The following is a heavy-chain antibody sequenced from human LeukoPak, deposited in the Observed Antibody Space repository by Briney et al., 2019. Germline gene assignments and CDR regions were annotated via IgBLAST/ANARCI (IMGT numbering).Heavy chain of an antibody. V-gene: IGHV4-34*01. CDR2: INHSGST. CDR1: GGSFSGYY. D-gene: IGHD3-10*01. CDR3: ARGSVYGSGRWNWFDP. Sequence: SETLSLTCAVYGGSFSGYYWSCIRQPPGKGLEWSGEINHSGSTNYNPSLKSRVTISVDTSKNQFSLKLSSVTAADTAVYYCARGSVYGSGRWNWFDPWGQGTLVTVSS. J-gene: IGHJ5*02.